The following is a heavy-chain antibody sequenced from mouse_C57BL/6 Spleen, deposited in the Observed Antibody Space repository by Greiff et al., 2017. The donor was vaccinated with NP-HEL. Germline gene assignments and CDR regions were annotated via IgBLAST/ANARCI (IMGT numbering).Heavy chain of an antibody. J-gene: IGHJ2*01. Sequence: QVQLQQPGAELVKPGASVKMSCKASGYTFTSYWITWVKQRPGQGLEWIGDIYPGSGSTNYNEKFKSKATLTVDTSSSTAYMQLSSLTSEDSAVYYWARSGDGYYENYFDYWGQGTTLTVSS. D-gene: IGHD2-3*01. CDR3: ARSGDGYYENYFDY. CDR2: IYPGSGST. V-gene: IGHV1-55*01. CDR1: GYTFTSYW.